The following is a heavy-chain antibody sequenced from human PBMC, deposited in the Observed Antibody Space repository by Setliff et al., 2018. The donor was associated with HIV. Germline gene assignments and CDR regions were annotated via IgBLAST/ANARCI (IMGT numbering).Heavy chain of an antibody. CDR1: GLSFNRQT. J-gene: IGHJ4*02. CDR3: VSGGAVGGRFVH. D-gene: IGHD6-19*01. V-gene: IGHV3-7*01. CDR2: RKEDGSEE. Sequence: GGSLRPSCAASGLSFNRQTMSWVRQAPGKGLEWVAKRKEDGSEEYYVDSVKGRFTISRDNAKNSLYLQMDILRADDTAVYYCVSGGAVGGRFVHWGQGTQVTAPQ.